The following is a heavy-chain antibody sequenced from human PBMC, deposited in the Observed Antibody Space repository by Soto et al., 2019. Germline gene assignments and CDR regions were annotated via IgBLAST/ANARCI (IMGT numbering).Heavy chain of an antibody. D-gene: IGHD6-19*01. CDR3: ARGFAVALGYFDP. CDR2: ISGSDGKT. CDR1: GFSFGSYA. J-gene: IGHJ5*02. V-gene: IGHV3-23*01. Sequence: GGSLRLSCAASGFSFGSYALSWVRQAPGKGLEWVPTISGSDGKTFYADSVKGRFSISRDTSQSTLYLQMNSLRADDTAMYYCARGFAVALGYFDPWGQGTLVTVSS.